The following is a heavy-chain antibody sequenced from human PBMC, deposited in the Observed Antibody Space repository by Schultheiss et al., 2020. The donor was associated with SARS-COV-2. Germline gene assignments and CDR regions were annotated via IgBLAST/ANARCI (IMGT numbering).Heavy chain of an antibody. D-gene: IGHD2-15*01. CDR1: GYTFTSYD. J-gene: IGHJ5*02. V-gene: IGHV1-8*01. Sequence: ASVKVSCKASGYTFTSYDINWVRQATGQGLEWMGWMNPNSGNTGYAQKFQGRVTMTRNTSISTAYMELSSLRSEDTAVYYCARPYCSGGSCYRWFDPWGQGTLVTVSS. CDR3: ARPYCSGGSCYRWFDP. CDR2: MNPNSGNT.